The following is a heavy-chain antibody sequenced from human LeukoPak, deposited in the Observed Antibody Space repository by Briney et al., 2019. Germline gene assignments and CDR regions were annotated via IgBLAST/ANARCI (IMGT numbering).Heavy chain of an antibody. D-gene: IGHD2/OR15-2a*01. J-gene: IGHJ4*02. V-gene: IGHV4-59*08. Sequence: SETLSLTCNVSGGPMSSYYWSWIRQPPGKGLEWIGYIYYSGSTNYNPSLESRVTISVDTSKNQFSLKLSSVTAADTAVYYCARLSTLKYYFDYWGQGTLVTVSS. CDR2: IYYSGST. CDR3: ARLSTLKYYFDY. CDR1: GGPMSSYY.